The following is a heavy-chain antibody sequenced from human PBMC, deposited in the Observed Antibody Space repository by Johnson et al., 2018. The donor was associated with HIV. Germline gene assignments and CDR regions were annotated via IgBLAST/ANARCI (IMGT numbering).Heavy chain of an antibody. V-gene: IGHV3-7*01. CDR1: GFTFSSYF. J-gene: IGHJ3*02. Sequence: VQLMESGGGLVQPGGSLRLSCAASGFTFSSYFMSWVRQAPGKGLEWVANINQDGSEKYYVDSVKGRFTISRDNAKNSLNLQMNSLRAEDTAVYYCARSSGSYLDDAFDIWGQGTMVTVSS. CDR3: ARSSGSYLDDAFDI. CDR2: INQDGSEK. D-gene: IGHD1-26*01.